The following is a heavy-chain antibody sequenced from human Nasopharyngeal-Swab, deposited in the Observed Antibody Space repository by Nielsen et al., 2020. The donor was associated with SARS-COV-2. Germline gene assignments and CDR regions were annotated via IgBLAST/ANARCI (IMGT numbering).Heavy chain of an antibody. CDR1: GYTFTGYY. Sequence: ASVKVSCKASGYTFTGYYMHWVRQAPGQGLEWMGWINPNSGGTNYAQKFQGRVTMTRDTSISTAYMELSRLRSDDTAVYYCARRPATVDDALDIWGQGTMVTVSS. V-gene: IGHV1-2*02. CDR2: INPNSGGT. J-gene: IGHJ3*02. D-gene: IGHD4-17*01. CDR3: ARRPATVDDALDI.